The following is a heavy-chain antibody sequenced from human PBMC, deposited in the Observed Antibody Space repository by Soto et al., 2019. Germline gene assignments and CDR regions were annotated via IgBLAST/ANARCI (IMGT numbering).Heavy chain of an antibody. CDR2: ISYDGKNK. Sequence: QVQLVESGGGVVQPGRSLRLSCTSSGLTFRRDGMLWVRQAPGEGLEWVSVISYDGKNKYYADSVKGRFTISRDNSKNTLFLQMNSLRLEDTAVYYCAGGYDWGDYWGQGTLVTVSS. V-gene: IGHV3-30*03. D-gene: IGHD5-12*01. CDR3: AGGYDWGDY. CDR1: GLTFRRDG. J-gene: IGHJ4*02.